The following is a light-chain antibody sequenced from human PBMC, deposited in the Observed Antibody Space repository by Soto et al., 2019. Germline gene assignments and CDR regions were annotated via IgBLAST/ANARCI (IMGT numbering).Light chain of an antibody. Sequence: EIVLTQSPATLSLSPGERATLSCRASQNVSRFLAWYQRRPGQPPRLLMYDASTRASDIPARFSGSGSGTDFTLTISSLEPEDFATYYCLQHNSYPWTFGQGTKVEIK. J-gene: IGKJ1*01. CDR2: DAS. CDR1: QNVSRF. CDR3: LQHNSYPWT. V-gene: IGKV3-11*01.